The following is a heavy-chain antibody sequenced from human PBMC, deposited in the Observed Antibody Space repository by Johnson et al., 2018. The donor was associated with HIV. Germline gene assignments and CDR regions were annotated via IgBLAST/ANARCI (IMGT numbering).Heavy chain of an antibody. J-gene: IGHJ3*02. V-gene: IGHV3-66*02. CDR1: GFIFSSYW. CDR2: IYSGGST. CDR3: TSSPHAFDI. Sequence: VQLVESGGGLVQPGGSLRLSCAASGFIFSSYWMSWVRQAPGKGLEWVSVIYSGGSTYYADSVKGRFTISRDNSKNTLYLQMNSLRAEDTAVYYCTSSPHAFDIWGQGTMVTVSS.